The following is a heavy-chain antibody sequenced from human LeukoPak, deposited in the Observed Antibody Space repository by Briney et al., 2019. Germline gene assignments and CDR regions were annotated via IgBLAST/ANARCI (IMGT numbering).Heavy chain of an antibody. D-gene: IGHD3-22*01. CDR1: GGSISSDY. CDR2: IYYRGST. J-gene: IGHJ4*02. Sequence: SETLSLTCTVSGGSISSDYWSWIRQPPGKGLEWIGYIYYRGSTSYNPSLKSRVTISVDTSKNQFSLKLSSVTAADTAVYYCARLSGYSSGHYYSDYWGQGILVTVSS. CDR3: ARLSGYSSGHYYSDY. V-gene: IGHV4-59*01.